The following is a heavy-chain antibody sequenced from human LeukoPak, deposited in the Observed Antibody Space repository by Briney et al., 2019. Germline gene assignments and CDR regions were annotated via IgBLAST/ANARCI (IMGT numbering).Heavy chain of an antibody. J-gene: IGHJ4*02. CDR3: ARAEVVRGIILDY. CDR1: GGSIGSAGYF. Sequence: QTLSLTCTVSGGSIGSAGYFWNWIRQHPGKGREWIGFISSVGTTFYNPSRKSRATISIETSKNQFSLRLRSVTAADTAVYYCARAEVVRGIILDYWGQGALVTVSS. CDR2: ISSVGTT. V-gene: IGHV4-31*03. D-gene: IGHD3-10*01.